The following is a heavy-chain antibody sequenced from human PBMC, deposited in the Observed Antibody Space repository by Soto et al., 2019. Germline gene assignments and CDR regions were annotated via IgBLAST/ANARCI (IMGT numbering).Heavy chain of an antibody. V-gene: IGHV3-33*01. CDR2: IWYDGSNK. CDR1: GFTFSSYG. Sequence: GGSLRLSCAASGFTFSSYGMHWVRQAPGKGLEWVAVIWYDGSNKYYADSVKGRFTISRDNSKNTLYLQMNSLRAEDTAVYYCASGDQSKYYYYGMDVWGQGTTVTVSS. J-gene: IGHJ6*02. D-gene: IGHD7-27*01. CDR3: ASGDQSKYYYYGMDV.